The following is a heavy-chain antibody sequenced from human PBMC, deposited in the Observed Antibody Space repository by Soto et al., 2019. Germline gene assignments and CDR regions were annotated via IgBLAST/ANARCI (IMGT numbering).Heavy chain of an antibody. CDR2: ISSSGSTI. D-gene: IGHD1-26*01. J-gene: IGHJ4*02. Sequence: GGSLRLSCAASGFTFSSYEMNWVRQAPGKGLEWVSYISSSGSTIYYADSVKGRFTISRDNAKNSLYLQMNSLRAEDTAVYYCASGSPLPLDYWGQGTLVTSPQ. CDR3: ASGSPLPLDY. V-gene: IGHV3-48*03. CDR1: GFTFSSYE.